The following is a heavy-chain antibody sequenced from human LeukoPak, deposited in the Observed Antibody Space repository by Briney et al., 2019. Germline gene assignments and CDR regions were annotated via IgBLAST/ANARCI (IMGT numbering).Heavy chain of an antibody. CDR2: ISYDGSNK. Sequence: PGTSLRLSCAASGFTFSSYAMHWVRQAPGKGLEWVAVISYDGSNKYYADSVKGRFTISRDNSKNTLYLQMNSLRAEDTAVYYCARDPLGTRPGFDYWGQGTLVTVSS. J-gene: IGHJ4*02. V-gene: IGHV3-30*04. CDR1: GFTFSSYA. CDR3: ARDPLGTRPGFDY. D-gene: IGHD1-1*01.